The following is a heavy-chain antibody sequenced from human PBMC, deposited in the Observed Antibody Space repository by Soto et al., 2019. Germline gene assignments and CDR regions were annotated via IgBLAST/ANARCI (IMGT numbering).Heavy chain of an antibody. V-gene: IGHV4-38-2*01. D-gene: IGHD6-6*01. CDR1: GYSISTDSY. J-gene: IGHJ2*01. CDR3: AREARTLDWYLDL. CDR2: IYHSGST. Sequence: SETLSLTCAVSGYSISTDSYWGWIRQPPGKGLEWMGSIYHSGSTYYKSSLKSRVTISRNTSKNLFSLKRSSVTAAGTAVYYCAREARTLDWYLDLWGRGTLVHVPS.